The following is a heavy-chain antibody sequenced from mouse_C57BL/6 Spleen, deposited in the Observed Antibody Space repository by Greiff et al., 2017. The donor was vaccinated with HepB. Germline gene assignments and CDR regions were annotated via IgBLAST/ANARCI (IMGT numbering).Heavy chain of an antibody. D-gene: IGHD2-2*01. J-gene: IGHJ4*01. CDR2: ISYDGSN. Sequence: EVQLQQSGPGLVKPSQSLSLTCSVTGYSITSGYYWNWIRQFPGNKLEWMGYISYDGSNNYNPSLKNRISIPRDTSKNQFFLKLNSVTTEDTATYYCARVVWLPYYAMDYWGQGTSVTVSS. CDR3: ARVVWLPYYAMDY. V-gene: IGHV3-6*01. CDR1: GYSITSGYY.